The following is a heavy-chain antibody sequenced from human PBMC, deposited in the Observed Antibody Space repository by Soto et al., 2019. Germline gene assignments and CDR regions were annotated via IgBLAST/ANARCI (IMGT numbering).Heavy chain of an antibody. CDR2: IYYSGST. D-gene: IGHD1-7*01. J-gene: IGHJ6*03. V-gene: IGHV4-59*08. Sequence: SETLSLTCTVSGGSISSYYWSWIRQPPGKGLEWIGYIYYSGSTNYNPSLKSRVTISVDTSKDQFSLQLNSVTPEDTAVYYCAGTTSLQWYYMDVWGKGTTVTVSS. CDR1: GGSISSYY. CDR3: AGTTSLQWYYMDV.